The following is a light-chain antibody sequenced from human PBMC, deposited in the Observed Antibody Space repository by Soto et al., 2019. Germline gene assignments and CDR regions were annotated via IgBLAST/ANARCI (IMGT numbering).Light chain of an antibody. CDR1: QSVSSY. CDR3: QQRSNWPPVT. CDR2: DAS. J-gene: IGKJ4*01. V-gene: IGKV3-11*01. Sequence: EIVLTQSPATLSLSPGERATLSCRASQSVSSYLAWYKQKPGQAPRLLIYDASNMATGIPARFSGSGSGTDFTLTISSLEPEDFAIYYCQQRSNWPPVTFGRGTKVEIK.